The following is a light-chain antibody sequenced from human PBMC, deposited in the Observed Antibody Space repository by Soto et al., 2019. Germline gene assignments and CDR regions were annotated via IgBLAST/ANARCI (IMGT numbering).Light chain of an antibody. CDR2: AAT. J-gene: IGKJ2*01. Sequence: EIVLTQSPGTLSLSPGKRATLSCRASQSVRNSFLAWYQQKRGQAPRLLISAATSRATGIPDRFSGSGSGTDFTLTINRLEPEDFVVYYCQQYGSSPYTFGQGTELEIE. V-gene: IGKV3-20*01. CDR1: QSVRNSF. CDR3: QQYGSSPYT.